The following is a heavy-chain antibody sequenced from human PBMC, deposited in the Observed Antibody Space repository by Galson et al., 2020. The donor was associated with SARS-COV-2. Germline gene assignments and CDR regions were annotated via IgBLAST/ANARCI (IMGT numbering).Heavy chain of an antibody. V-gene: IGHV4-30-2*01. CDR3: ARGSSLFDI. CDR1: GGSISSGDYS. CDR2: IFHSENT. D-gene: IGHD3-10*01. Sequence: SQTLSLTCDVSGGSISSGDYSWTWIRQPPGKGLEWIGSIFHSENTYYNASLKSRLTISVDRSKNQFSLKLSSVTAADTAVYFCARGSSLFDIWGPGTMVTISS. J-gene: IGHJ3*02.